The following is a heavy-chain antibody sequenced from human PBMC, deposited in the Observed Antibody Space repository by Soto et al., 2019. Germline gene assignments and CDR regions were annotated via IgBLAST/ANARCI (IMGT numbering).Heavy chain of an antibody. Sequence: GGSLRLSCAASGFTFSSYGMHWVRQAPGKGLEWVAVIWYDGSNKYYADSVKGRFTISRDNSKNTLYLQMNSLRAEDTAVYYCARVGYCSSTNCYDYYYYYMDVWGKGTTVTVSS. CDR3: ARVGYCSSTNCYDYYYYYMDV. J-gene: IGHJ6*03. CDR2: IWYDGSNK. CDR1: GFTFSSYG. V-gene: IGHV3-33*01. D-gene: IGHD2-2*01.